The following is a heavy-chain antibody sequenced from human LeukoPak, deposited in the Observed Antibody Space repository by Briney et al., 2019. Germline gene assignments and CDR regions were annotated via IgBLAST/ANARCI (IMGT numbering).Heavy chain of an antibody. D-gene: IGHD6-13*01. CDR1: GFTFDDYA. Sequence: GRSLRLSCAASGFTFDDYAMHWVRQAPGKGLEWISGISWNSGSIGYADSMKGRFTISRDNAKNSLYLQMNSLRAEDTALYYCAKAPLGIAAPQCFQHWGQGTLVTVSS. V-gene: IGHV3-9*01. CDR3: AKAPLGIAAPQCFQH. CDR2: ISWNSGSI. J-gene: IGHJ1*01.